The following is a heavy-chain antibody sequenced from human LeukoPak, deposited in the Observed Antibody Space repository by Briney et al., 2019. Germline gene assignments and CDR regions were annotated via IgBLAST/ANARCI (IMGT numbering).Heavy chain of an antibody. V-gene: IGHV3-30*18. CDR3: AKDLGIVATRLDY. D-gene: IGHD5-12*01. Sequence: EGSLRLSCAASGFTFSSYGMHWVRQAPGKGLEWVAVISYDGSNKYYADSVKGRFTISRDNSKNTLYLQMNSLRAEDTAVYYCAKDLGIVATRLDYWGQGTLVTVSS. CDR2: ISYDGSNK. J-gene: IGHJ4*02. CDR1: GFTFSSYG.